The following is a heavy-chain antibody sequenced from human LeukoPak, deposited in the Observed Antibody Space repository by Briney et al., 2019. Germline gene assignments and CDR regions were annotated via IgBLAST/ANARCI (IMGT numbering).Heavy chain of an antibody. V-gene: IGHV3-48*02. CDR3: ARGLTTPLDI. Sequence: GGSQRLSCAASGFTFSTYSMNWVRQAPGKGLEWVSYIKSSGATIYYADSVQGRFTISRDNAKNSLYLQMNSLRDEDTAVYYCARGLTTPLDIWGQGTMVTVSS. CDR1: GFTFSTYS. D-gene: IGHD2-15*01. CDR2: IKSSGATI. J-gene: IGHJ3*02.